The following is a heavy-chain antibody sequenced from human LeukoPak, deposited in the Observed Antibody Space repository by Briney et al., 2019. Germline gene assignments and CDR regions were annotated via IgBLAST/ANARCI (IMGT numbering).Heavy chain of an antibody. Sequence: PSETLSLTCTVSGGSISSGGYYWSWIRQHPGKGLEWIGYIYYSGSTYYNPSLKSRVTISVDTSKNQFSLKLSSVTAADTAVYYCASLMRQQLVRRKNWFDPWGQGTLVTVSS. CDR3: ASLMRQQLVRRKNWFDP. D-gene: IGHD6-13*01. J-gene: IGHJ5*02. CDR1: GGSISSGGYY. V-gene: IGHV4-31*03. CDR2: IYYSGST.